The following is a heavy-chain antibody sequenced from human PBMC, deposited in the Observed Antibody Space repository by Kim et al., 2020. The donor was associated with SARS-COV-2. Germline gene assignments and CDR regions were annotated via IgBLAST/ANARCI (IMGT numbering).Heavy chain of an antibody. J-gene: IGHJ3*02. D-gene: IGHD1-7*01. V-gene: IGHV3-7*01. Sequence: DSVKGRFTISRDNAKNSLYLQMNSLRAEDTAVYYCARDSRTGTMHAFDIWGQGTMVTVSS. CDR3: ARDSRTGTMHAFDI.